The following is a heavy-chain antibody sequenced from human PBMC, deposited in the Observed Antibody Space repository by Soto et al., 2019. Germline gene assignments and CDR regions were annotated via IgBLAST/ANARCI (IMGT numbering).Heavy chain of an antibody. CDR1: GYTFTSYD. CDR2: MHPNSGNT. Sequence: QVQLVQSGAEVKKPGASVKVSCKASGYTFTSYDINWVRQATGQGLEWMGWMHPNSGNTGYAQKVQGRVTMTRNTAINTTYVELSSLRSEDTAVYYCARAWGTPRDYWGQGTLVTVSS. CDR3: ARAWGTPRDY. V-gene: IGHV1-8*01. D-gene: IGHD3-16*01. J-gene: IGHJ4*02.